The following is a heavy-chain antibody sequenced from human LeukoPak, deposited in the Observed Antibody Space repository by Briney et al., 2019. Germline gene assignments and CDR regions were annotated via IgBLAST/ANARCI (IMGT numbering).Heavy chain of an antibody. CDR1: GYSISSGYY. V-gene: IGHV4-38-2*02. CDR3: ASTLGGYYDILTGPGYFDY. Sequence: SETLSLTCTVSGYSISSGYYWGWIRQPPGKGLEWIGNIYRSGSTYYNPSLKSRVTISVDTSKNQFSLKLNSVTAADTAVYYCASTLGGYYDILTGPGYFDYWGQGTLVTVSS. J-gene: IGHJ4*02. CDR2: IYRSGST. D-gene: IGHD3-9*01.